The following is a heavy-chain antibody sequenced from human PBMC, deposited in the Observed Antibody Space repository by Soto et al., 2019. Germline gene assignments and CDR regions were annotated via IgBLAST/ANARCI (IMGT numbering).Heavy chain of an antibody. CDR3: ARVYYDFWSGYYTWEGYYYYGMDV. D-gene: IGHD3-3*01. CDR2: IKQDGSEK. J-gene: IGHJ6*02. V-gene: IGHV3-7*05. CDR1: GFTFSSYW. Sequence: GGSLRLSCAASGFTFSSYWMSWVRQAPGKGLEWVANIKQDGSEKYYVDSVKGRFTISRDNAKNSLYLQMNSLRAEDTAVYYCARVYYDFWSGYYTWEGYYYYGMDVWGQGTTVTVSS.